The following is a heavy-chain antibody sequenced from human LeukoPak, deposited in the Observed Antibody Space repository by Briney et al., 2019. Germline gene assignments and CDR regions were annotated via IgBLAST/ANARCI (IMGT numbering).Heavy chain of an antibody. CDR2: IYTSGST. V-gene: IGHV4-61*02. J-gene: IGHJ3*02. CDR1: GGSISSGSYY. D-gene: IGHD6-6*01. CDR3: ARDLIARPGAFDI. Sequence: SQTLSLTCTVSGGSISSGSYYWSWIRQPAGKGLEWIGRIYTSGSTNYNPSLKSRVTISVDTSKNQFSLKLSSVTAADTAVYYCARDLIARPGAFDIWGQGTMVTVSS.